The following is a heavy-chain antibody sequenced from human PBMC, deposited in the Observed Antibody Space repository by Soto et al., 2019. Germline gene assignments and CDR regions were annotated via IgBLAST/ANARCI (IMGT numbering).Heavy chain of an antibody. V-gene: IGHV4-30-2*01. Sequence: SETLSLTCAVSGGSISSGGYSWSWIRQPPGKGLEWIGYIYHSGSTYYNPSLKSRVTISVDRSKNQFSLKLSSVTAADTAVYYCARGGLLWFGELPSWFDPSGQGTLVTVSS. CDR3: ARGGLLWFGELPSWFDP. CDR1: GGSISSGGYS. D-gene: IGHD3-10*01. CDR2: IYHSGST. J-gene: IGHJ5*02.